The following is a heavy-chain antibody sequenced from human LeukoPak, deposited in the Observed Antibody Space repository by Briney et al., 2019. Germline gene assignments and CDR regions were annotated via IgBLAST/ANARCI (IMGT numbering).Heavy chain of an antibody. CDR1: GYTFTGYY. V-gene: IGHV1-2*04. CDR2: INPNSGGT. Sequence: ASMKVSCKASGYTFTGYYMHWVRQAPGQGLEWMGWINPNSGGTNYAQKFQGWVTMTRDTSISTAYMELSRLRSDDTAVYYCAREGVSYYYDSSGYSRAFDIWGQGTMVTVSS. D-gene: IGHD3-22*01. CDR3: AREGVSYYYDSSGYSRAFDI. J-gene: IGHJ3*02.